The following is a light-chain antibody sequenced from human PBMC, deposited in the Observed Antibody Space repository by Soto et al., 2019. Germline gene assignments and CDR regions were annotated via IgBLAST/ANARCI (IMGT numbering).Light chain of an antibody. Sequence: QSVVTQPPLASGTPGQRVTISCSGSSSNIGTNAVNWCQQLPGTAPRLLIYSNDQRPPGVPDRFSGSKSGTSASLGISGLQSEDEADYFCAVWDDSLNGWVFGGGTKLTVL. J-gene: IGLJ3*02. V-gene: IGLV1-44*01. CDR2: SND. CDR3: AVWDDSLNGWV. CDR1: SSNIGTNA.